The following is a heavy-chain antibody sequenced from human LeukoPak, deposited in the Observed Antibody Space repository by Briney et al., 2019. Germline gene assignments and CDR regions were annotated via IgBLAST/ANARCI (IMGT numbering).Heavy chain of an antibody. V-gene: IGHV4-59*01. J-gene: IGHJ5*02. CDR3: ARGGRFLEWLLEFDP. CDR1: GGSFSGYY. CDR2: IYHSGST. D-gene: IGHD3-3*01. Sequence: SETLSLTCAVYGGSFSGYYWSWIRQPPGKGLEWIGYIYHSGSTNYNPSLKSRVTISVDTSKNQFSLKLSSVTAADTAVYYCARGGRFLEWLLEFDPWGQGTLVTVSS.